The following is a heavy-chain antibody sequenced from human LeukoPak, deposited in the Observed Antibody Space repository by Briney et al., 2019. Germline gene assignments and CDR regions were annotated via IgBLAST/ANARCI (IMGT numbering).Heavy chain of an antibody. J-gene: IGHJ4*02. CDR3: ARAVKSHGDSLGY. D-gene: IGHD4-17*01. CDR1: GFTFSSYA. Sequence: TGGSLRLSCAASGFTFSSYAMHWVRQAPGKGLEWVAVISYDGSNKYYADSVKGRFTISRDNSKNTLYLQMNSLRAEDTAVYYCARAVKSHGDSLGYWGQGTLVTVSS. CDR2: ISYDGSNK. V-gene: IGHV3-30*14.